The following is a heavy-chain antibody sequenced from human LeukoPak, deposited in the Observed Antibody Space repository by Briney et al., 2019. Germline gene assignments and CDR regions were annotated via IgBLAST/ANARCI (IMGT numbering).Heavy chain of an antibody. CDR1: GGSISRYY. Sequence: SETLSLTCTVSGGSISRYYWSWIRQPPGKGLEWIGYKDYSGSTNYNPSLKSRVTISVDTSKNQFSLKLRSVTAADTAVYYCARVTGYVIEDYFDYWGQGTLVTVSS. V-gene: IGHV4-59*01. CDR3: ARVTGYVIEDYFDY. D-gene: IGHD3-22*01. J-gene: IGHJ4*02. CDR2: KDYSGST.